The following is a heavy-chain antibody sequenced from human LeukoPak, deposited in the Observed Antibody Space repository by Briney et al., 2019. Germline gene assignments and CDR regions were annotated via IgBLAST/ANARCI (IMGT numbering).Heavy chain of an antibody. CDR2: IYYSGST. J-gene: IGHJ6*03. V-gene: IGHV4-59*01. CDR3: ARGSDNWNDYYYYYMDV. Sequence: SETLSLTCTVSGGSISSYYWSWIRQPPGKGLEWIGYIYYSGSTNYNPSLKSRVTISVDTSKNQFSLKLSSVTAADTAVYYCARGSDNWNDYYYYYMDVWGKGTTVTVSS. D-gene: IGHD1-20*01. CDR1: GGSISSYY.